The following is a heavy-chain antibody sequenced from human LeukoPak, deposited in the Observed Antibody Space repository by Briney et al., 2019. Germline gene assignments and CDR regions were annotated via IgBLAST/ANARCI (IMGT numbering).Heavy chain of an antibody. J-gene: IGHJ4*02. CDR2: IRYDGSNK. CDR3: AKDPLMYSSSWYFDY. D-gene: IGHD6-13*01. V-gene: IGHV3-30*02. Sequence: GGSLRLSCAASGFTFSSYAMSWVRQAPGKGLEWVAFIRYDGSNKYYADSVKGRFTISRDNSKNTLYLQMNSLRAEDTAVYYCAKDPLMYSSSWYFDYWGQGTLVTVSS. CDR1: GFTFSSYA.